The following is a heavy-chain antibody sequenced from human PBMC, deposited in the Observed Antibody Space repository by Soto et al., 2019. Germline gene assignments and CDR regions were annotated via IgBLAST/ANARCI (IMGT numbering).Heavy chain of an antibody. CDR1: GYTFTSYG. V-gene: IGHV1-18*01. Sequence: GASVKVSCKASGYTFTSYGISWVRQAPGQGLEWMGWISAYNGNTNYAQKLQGRVTMTTDTSTSTAYMELRSLRSDDTAVYYCARVRTGPVLRFLEWPNWFHPWGQGTLVTVSS. D-gene: IGHD3-3*01. J-gene: IGHJ5*02. CDR2: ISAYNGNT. CDR3: ARVRTGPVLRFLEWPNWFHP.